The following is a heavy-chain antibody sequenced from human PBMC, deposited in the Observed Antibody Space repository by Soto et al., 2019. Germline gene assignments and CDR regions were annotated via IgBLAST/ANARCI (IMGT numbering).Heavy chain of an antibody. Sequence: GASVKVSCKASGGTFSSYAISWVRQAPGQGLEWMGGIIPIFGTANYAQKFQGRVTITADESTSTAYMELSSLRSEDTAVYYCVAARPGGDCCDYWGQGTLVTVSS. CDR1: GGTFSSYA. V-gene: IGHV1-69*13. D-gene: IGHD6-6*01. CDR2: IIPIFGTA. J-gene: IGHJ4*02. CDR3: VAARPGGDCCDY.